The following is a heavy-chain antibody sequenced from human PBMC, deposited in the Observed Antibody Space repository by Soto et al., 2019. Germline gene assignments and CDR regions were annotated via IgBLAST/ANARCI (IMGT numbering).Heavy chain of an antibody. Sequence: GGSLRLSCTASGFSFGDSAMSWFRQAPGKGLEWVGFIRSKAYSGTTEYAASVRGRFTISRDDSKSIAYLQMNSLKTEDTAVYYCTRRYSSGWYWFDPWGQGTLVTVSS. CDR3: TRRYSSGWYWFDP. D-gene: IGHD6-19*01. CDR1: GFSFGDSA. V-gene: IGHV3-49*03. CDR2: IRSKAYSGTT. J-gene: IGHJ5*02.